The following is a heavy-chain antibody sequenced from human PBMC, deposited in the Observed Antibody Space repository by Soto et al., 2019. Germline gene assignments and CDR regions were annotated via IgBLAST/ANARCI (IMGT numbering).Heavy chain of an antibody. CDR2: IYYSGST. D-gene: IGHD3-3*01. CDR1: GGSVSSGSYY. V-gene: IGHV4-61*01. J-gene: IGHJ6*02. CDR3: ARGNYDFWSGSPWGYYYYYYGMDV. Sequence: KSSETLSLTCTVSGGSVSSGSYYWSWIRQPPGKGLEWIGYIYYSGSTNYNPSLKSRVTISVDTSKNQFSLKLSSVTAADTAVYYCARGNYDFWSGSPWGYYYYYYGMDVWGQGTTVTVS.